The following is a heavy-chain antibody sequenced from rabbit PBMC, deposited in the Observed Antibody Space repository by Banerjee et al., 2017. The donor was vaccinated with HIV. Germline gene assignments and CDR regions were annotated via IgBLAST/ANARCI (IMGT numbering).Heavy chain of an antibody. V-gene: IGHV1S40*01. D-gene: IGHD6-1*01. CDR2: IYVGTSGGT. Sequence: QSLEESGGDLVKPGASLTLTCTASGFSFSSGYDMCWVRQAPGKRPEWIACIYVGTSGGTYYASWAKGRFTISKTSSTTVTLQMTSLTAADTATYFCARDAGYAGYGYAEGNLWGPGTLVTVS. J-gene: IGHJ4*01. CDR1: GFSFSSGYD. CDR3: ARDAGYAGYGYAEGNL.